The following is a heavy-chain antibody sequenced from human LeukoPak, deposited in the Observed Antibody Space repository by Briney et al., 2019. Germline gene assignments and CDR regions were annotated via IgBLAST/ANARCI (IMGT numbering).Heavy chain of an antibody. CDR3: AKAAGLPYYYYYMDV. CDR2: IKQDGSEK. Sequence: GGSLRLSCAASGFTFSSYWMSWVRQAPGKGLEWVANIKQDGSEKYYVGPVKGRFTISRDNAKNSLYLQMNSLRAEDTAVYYCAKAAGLPYYYYYMDVWGKGTTVTVSS. CDR1: GFTFSSYW. V-gene: IGHV3-7*01. D-gene: IGHD6-13*01. J-gene: IGHJ6*03.